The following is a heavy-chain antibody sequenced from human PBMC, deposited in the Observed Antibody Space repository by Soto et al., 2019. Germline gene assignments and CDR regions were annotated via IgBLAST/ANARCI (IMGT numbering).Heavy chain of an antibody. J-gene: IGHJ4*02. CDR2: MNPDRDKR. V-gene: IGHV1-8*01. CDR1: GYTFTRYD. CDR3: VRGGNLAQ. Sequence: GASVKVSCNASGYTFTRYDVHWVRQATGQGLEWMGWMNPDRDKRGYPQKFQGRVTMTVDTSTRTVYMELSSLNSEDSAVYYCVRGGNLAQWGPGTLVTVSS.